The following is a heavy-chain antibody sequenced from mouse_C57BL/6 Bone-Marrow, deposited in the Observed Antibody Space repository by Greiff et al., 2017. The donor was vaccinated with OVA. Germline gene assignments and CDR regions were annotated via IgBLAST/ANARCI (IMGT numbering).Heavy chain of an antibody. CDR1: GYTFTSYG. CDR3: ARNSPGAY. V-gene: IGHV1-81*01. CDR2: IYPRSGNT. J-gene: IGHJ3*01. Sequence: QVQLKESGAELARPGASVKLSCKASGYTFTSYGISWVKQRTGKGLEWIGEIYPRSGNTYYNEKFKGKATLTADKSSSTAYMELRSLTSEDSAVYFCARNSPGAYWGQGTLVTVSA.